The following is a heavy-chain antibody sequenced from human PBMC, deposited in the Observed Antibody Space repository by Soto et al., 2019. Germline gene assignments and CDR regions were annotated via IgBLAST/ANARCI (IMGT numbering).Heavy chain of an antibody. Sequence: SVKVSCKASGGTFSSYAISWVRQAPGQGLEWMGGIIPIFGTANYAQKFQGRVTITADESTSTAYMELSSLRSEDTAVYYCARIGAYGGNSVDQHLTHHYYFDYWGQGTLVTVSS. CDR3: ARIGAYGGNSVDQHLTHHYYFDY. V-gene: IGHV1-69*13. J-gene: IGHJ4*02. D-gene: IGHD2-21*02. CDR1: GGTFSSYA. CDR2: IIPIFGTA.